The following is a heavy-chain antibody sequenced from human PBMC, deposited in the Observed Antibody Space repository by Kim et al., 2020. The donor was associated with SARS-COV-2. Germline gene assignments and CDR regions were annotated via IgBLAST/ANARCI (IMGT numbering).Heavy chain of an antibody. V-gene: IGHV1-69*13. CDR1: GGTFSSYA. CDR2: IIPIFGTA. J-gene: IGHJ4*02. CDR3: ARDISGWLGPGGFDY. Sequence: SVKVSCKASGGTFSSYAISWVRQAPGQGLEWMGGIIPIFGTANYAQKFQGRVTITADESTSTAYMELSSLRSEDTAVYYCARDISGWLGPGGFDYWGQGTLLTVSS. D-gene: IGHD6-19*01.